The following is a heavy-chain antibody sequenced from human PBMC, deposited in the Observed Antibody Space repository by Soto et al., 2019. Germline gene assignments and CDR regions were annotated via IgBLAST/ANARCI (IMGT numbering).Heavy chain of an antibody. V-gene: IGHV1-18*01. CDR3: ARYRATINSFWFDP. J-gene: IGHJ5*02. D-gene: IGHD5-12*01. CDR1: GYTFTSYG. CDR2: ISAYNGNT. Sequence: ASVKVSCKASGYTFTSYGISWVRQAPGQGLEWMGWISAYNGNTNYAQKVQGRVTMTTDTSTSTAYMELRSLRPDDTAVYYCARYRATINSFWFDPWGQGTLVTVSS.